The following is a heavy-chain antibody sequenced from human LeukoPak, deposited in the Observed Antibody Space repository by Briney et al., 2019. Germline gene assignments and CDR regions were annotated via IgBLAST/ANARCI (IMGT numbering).Heavy chain of an antibody. CDR3: VRLRRNNDRSGYYYYYDY. Sequence: GGSLRLSCAASGFTFSNYWMTWVRQAPGKGLEWVSSISVRSNYRYYADSVRGRFTISRDDARDSLFLQMNSLRAEDTAVYFCVRLRRNNDRSGYYYYYDYWGQGTLVTVSS. CDR1: GFTFSNYW. V-gene: IGHV3-21*01. CDR2: ISVRSNYR. D-gene: IGHD3-22*01. J-gene: IGHJ4*02.